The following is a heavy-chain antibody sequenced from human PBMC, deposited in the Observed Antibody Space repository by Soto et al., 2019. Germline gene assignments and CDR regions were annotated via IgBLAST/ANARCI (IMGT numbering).Heavy chain of an antibody. V-gene: IGHV4-59*01. Sequence: SETLSLTCTVSGGSISSYYWSWIRQPPGKGLEWIGYIYYSGSTNYNPSLKSRVTISVDTSKNQFSLKLSSVTAADTAVYYCARYGGGFGYREQYFQHWGQGTLVTVSS. CDR3: ARYGGGFGYREQYFQH. CDR2: IYYSGST. J-gene: IGHJ1*01. D-gene: IGHD5-12*01. CDR1: GGSISSYY.